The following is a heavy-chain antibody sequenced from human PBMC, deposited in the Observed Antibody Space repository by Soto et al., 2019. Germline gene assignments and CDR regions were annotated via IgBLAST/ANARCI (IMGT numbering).Heavy chain of an antibody. CDR2: GIPTGST. V-gene: IGHV4-34*12. J-gene: IGHJ4*02. D-gene: IGHD1-1*01. CDR3: ARAAIQRHPVVQQPPTSQTLDY. CDR1: GEAFSGFS. Sequence: QVQLQQWGAGLLKPSETLSLTCAVYGEAFSGFSWSWIRQPPGEGLAWIGEGIPTGSTNYNPGLNSRVPMSEDTSKNQFALNLTSVTAADTAVYYCARAAIQRHPVVQQPPTSQTLDYWGRGIRVTVSS.